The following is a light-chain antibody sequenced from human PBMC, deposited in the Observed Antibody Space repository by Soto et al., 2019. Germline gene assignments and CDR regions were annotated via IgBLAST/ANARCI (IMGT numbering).Light chain of an antibody. CDR2: EVS. J-gene: IGLJ1*01. CDR1: SSDVGGYDH. V-gene: IGLV2-14*01. CDR3: RSSSIGTAYL. Sequence: QSVLTQPASVSGSPGQSITISCTGTSSDVGGYDHVSWYQLHPGKAPKLIVFEVSNRPSGVSYRFSGSNSGNTASLTISGLQAEDEDDYFCRSSSIGTAYLFGTGTKVTDL.